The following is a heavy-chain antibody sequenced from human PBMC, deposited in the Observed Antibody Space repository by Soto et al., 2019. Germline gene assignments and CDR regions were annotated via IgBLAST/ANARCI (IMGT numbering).Heavy chain of an antibody. D-gene: IGHD3-10*01. V-gene: IGHV4-39*01. CDR3: ARALDYYGSGIDN. J-gene: IGHJ4*02. CDR2: IYYSGST. CDR1: GGSISSSSYY. Sequence: QLQLQESGPGLVKPSETLSLTCTVSGGSISSSSYYWGWIRQPPGKGLEWIGSIYYSGSTYYNPSLKSRVTIFVDTSQNQCSLKLSSVTAAASAVYYCARALDYYGSGIDNCGQGTLVTVSS.